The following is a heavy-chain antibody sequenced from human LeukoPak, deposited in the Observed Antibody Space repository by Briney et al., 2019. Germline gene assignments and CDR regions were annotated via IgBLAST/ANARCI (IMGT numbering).Heavy chain of an antibody. D-gene: IGHD2-2*01. J-gene: IGHJ4*02. CDR3: ASLYCSSTSCPDY. Sequence: GGSLRLSCAASGFTFSSYSMNWVRQAPGKGLEWVSSISSSSSYIYYADPVKGRFTISRDNAKNSLYLEMNSLRAEDTAVYYCASLYCSSTSCPDYWGQGTLVAVSS. CDR1: GFTFSSYS. CDR2: ISSSSSYI. V-gene: IGHV3-21*01.